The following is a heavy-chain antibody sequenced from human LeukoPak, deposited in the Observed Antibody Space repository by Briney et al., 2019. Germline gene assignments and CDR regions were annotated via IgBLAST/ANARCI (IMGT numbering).Heavy chain of an antibody. V-gene: IGHV3-53*01. Sequence: GGSLRLSCAASGFTVSRKYMTWVRQAPGKGLEWVSLIYTGDSTYYADSVRGRFTVSRDISKNTLYLQMNSLRAEDTAVFYRASRVSGDYPYFDHWGRGTLVIVSS. J-gene: IGHJ4*02. CDR1: GFTVSRKY. CDR2: IYTGDST. D-gene: IGHD4-17*01. CDR3: ASRVSGDYPYFDH.